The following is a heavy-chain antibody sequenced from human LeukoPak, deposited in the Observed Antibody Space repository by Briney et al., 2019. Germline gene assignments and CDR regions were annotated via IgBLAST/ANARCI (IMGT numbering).Heavy chain of an antibody. CDR3: AKDRLWCSGGSCYSLSAGFDP. D-gene: IGHD2-15*01. J-gene: IGHJ5*02. Sequence: GRSLRLSCAASGFTFSSYGMHWVRQAPGKGLEWVAVIWYDGSNKYYADSVKGRFTISRDNSKNTLYLQMNSLRAEDTAVYYCAKDRLWCSGGSCYSLSAGFDPWGQGTLVTVSS. CDR1: GFTFSSYG. V-gene: IGHV3-33*06. CDR2: IWYDGSNK.